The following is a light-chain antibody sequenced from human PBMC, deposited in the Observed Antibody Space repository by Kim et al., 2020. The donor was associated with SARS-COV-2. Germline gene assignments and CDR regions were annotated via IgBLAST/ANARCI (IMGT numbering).Light chain of an antibody. V-gene: IGLV1-47*01. J-gene: IGLJ3*02. CDR3: GAWDDSLSGPV. Sequence: QPVLTQPPSASGTPGQRVTISCSGSSSNIGSNYVYWYQQLPGTAPKLLIYRNNQRPSGVPDRFSGSKSGTSASLAISGLRSEDEADYYCGAWDDSLSGPVFGGGTKLTVL. CDR2: RNN. CDR1: SSNIGSNY.